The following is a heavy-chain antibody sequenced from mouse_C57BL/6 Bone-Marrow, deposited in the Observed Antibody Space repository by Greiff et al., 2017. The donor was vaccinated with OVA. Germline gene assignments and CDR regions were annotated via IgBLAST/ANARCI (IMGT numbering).Heavy chain of an antibody. V-gene: IGHV14-4*01. Sequence: VQLQQSGAELVRPGASVKLSCTASGFNIKDDYMHWVKQRPEQGLEWIGWIDPENGDTEYASKFQGKATITADTSSNTAYLQLSSLTSEDTAVYYCTSFTTVPYYAMDYWGQGTSVTVSS. J-gene: IGHJ4*01. CDR3: TSFTTVPYYAMDY. D-gene: IGHD1-1*01. CDR2: IDPENGDT. CDR1: GFNIKDDY.